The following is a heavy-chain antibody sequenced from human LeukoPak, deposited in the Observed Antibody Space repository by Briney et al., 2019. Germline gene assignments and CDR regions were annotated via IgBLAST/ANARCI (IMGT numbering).Heavy chain of an antibody. J-gene: IGHJ4*02. CDR2: IYYSGNT. D-gene: IGHD1-7*01. CDR1: GGSISSSSYY. V-gene: IGHV4-39*07. CDR3: ARLYGNYQNYFDY. Sequence: SETLSLTCTVSGGSISSSSYYWGCIRQPPGKGLEWIGSIYYSGNTYYNPSLKSRVTISVDTSKNQFSLILSSMTAADTAVYYCARLYGNYQNYFDYWGQGTLVTVSS.